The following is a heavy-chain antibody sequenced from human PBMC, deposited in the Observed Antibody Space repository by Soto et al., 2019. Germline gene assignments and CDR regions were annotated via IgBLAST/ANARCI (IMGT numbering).Heavy chain of an antibody. V-gene: IGHV1-46*03. CDR1: GYTFSRYY. D-gene: IGHD2-2*01. CDR2: INPSGGST. Sequence: QVQLVQSGAEVKKPGASVRISCKASGYTFSRYYMHWVRQAPGQGLERMGIINPSGGSTSYAQKVQGRVTMTRDTCKSTVYMELSSLISEDTAVYYCSRDFVEVPSALYYFDYWGQGTLVTVSS. J-gene: IGHJ4*02. CDR3: SRDFVEVPSALYYFDY.